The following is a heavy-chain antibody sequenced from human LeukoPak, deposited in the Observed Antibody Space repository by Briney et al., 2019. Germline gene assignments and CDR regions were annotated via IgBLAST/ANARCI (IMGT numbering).Heavy chain of an antibody. CDR1: GFTFSSYA. CDR3: ARVGYNCGGDCRDWFDP. D-gene: IGHD2-21*02. Sequence: SGGSLRLSCAASGFTFSSYAMHWVRQAPGKGLEWVAVISYDGSNKYYADSVKGRFTISRDNSKNTLYLQMNSLRAEDTAVYYCARVGYNCGGDCRDWFDPWGREPWSPSPQ. V-gene: IGHV3-30-3*01. CDR2: ISYDGSNK. J-gene: IGHJ5*02.